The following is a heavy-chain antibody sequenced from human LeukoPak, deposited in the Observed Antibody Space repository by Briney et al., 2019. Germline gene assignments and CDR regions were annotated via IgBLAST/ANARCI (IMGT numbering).Heavy chain of an antibody. J-gene: IGHJ6*02. V-gene: IGHV5-51*01. CDR3: ARLNYGMDV. CDR2: TYPVDSAA. Sequence: RQLPGKGLDCIGITYPVDSAARYSPSFQAQVTFSADKSISTAYLQWRSLKASDTAMYYCARLNYGMDVWGQGTTVTVSS.